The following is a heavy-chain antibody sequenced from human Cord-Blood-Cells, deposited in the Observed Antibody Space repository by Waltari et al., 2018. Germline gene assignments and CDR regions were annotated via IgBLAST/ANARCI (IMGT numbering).Heavy chain of an antibody. V-gene: IGHV3-11*04. D-gene: IGHD7-27*01. J-gene: IGHJ3*02. CDR1: GFALGDYS. CDR3: ARAGTGAAFDI. Sequence: VQLVEPGGGLVKPGGSLIRSCAASGFALGDYSMSWIRQASGKGLEWVSCISSSGSTIYYADYVKGRFTSSRNNAKNSRYLQMNSLRAEDTAVYYCARAGTGAAFDIWGQGTMVTVSS. CDR2: ISSSGSTI.